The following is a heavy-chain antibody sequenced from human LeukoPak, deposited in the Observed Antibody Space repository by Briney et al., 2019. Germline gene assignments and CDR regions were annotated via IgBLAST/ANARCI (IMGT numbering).Heavy chain of an antibody. CDR2: INHSGST. D-gene: IGHD3-22*01. Sequence: SETLSLTCAVYGGSFSGYYWSWIRQPPGKGLEWIGEINHSGSTNYNPSLKSRVTISVDTSKNQFSLKLSSVTAADTAVYSRARGLGSYDPRTEDYFDYWGQGTLVTVSS. V-gene: IGHV4-34*01. CDR3: ARGLGSYDPRTEDYFDY. CDR1: GGSFSGYY. J-gene: IGHJ4*02.